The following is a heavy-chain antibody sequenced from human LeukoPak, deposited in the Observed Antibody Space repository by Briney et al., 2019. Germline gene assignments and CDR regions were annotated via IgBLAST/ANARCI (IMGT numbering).Heavy chain of an antibody. V-gene: IGHV3-30*03. D-gene: IGHD6-13*01. CDR2: ISYDGSNK. CDR1: GSTFSSYG. Sequence: GGSLRLSCAASGSTFSSYGMHWVRQAPGKGLEWVAVISYDGSNKYYADSVKGRFTISRDNSKNTLYLQMNSLRAEDTAVYYCATPIAAAVIDYWGQGTLVTVSS. CDR3: ATPIAAAVIDY. J-gene: IGHJ4*02.